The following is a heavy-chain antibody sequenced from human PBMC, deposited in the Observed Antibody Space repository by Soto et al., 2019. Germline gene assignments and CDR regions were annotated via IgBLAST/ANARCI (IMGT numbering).Heavy chain of an antibody. CDR1: GGSISSYY. J-gene: IGHJ4*02. D-gene: IGHD6-19*01. CDR2: IYYSGST. V-gene: IGHV4-59*01. CDR3: ARARDSSGFGY. Sequence: PSETLSLTCTVSGGSISSYYWSWIRQPPGKGLEWIGYIYYSGSTNYNPSLKSRVTISVDTSKNQFSLKLSSVTAADTAVYYCARARDSSGFGYWGQGTLVTVSS.